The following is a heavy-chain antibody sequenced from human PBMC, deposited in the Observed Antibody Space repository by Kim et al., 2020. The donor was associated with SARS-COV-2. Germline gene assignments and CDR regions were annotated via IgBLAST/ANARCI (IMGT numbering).Heavy chain of an antibody. D-gene: IGHD2-15*01. Sequence: GYAQKLQGRVTMTTNTSISTAYMELSSLRSEDTAVYYCARDRGLHVNDYWGQGTLVTVSS. J-gene: IGHJ4*02. V-gene: IGHV1-8*01. CDR3: ARDRGLHVNDY.